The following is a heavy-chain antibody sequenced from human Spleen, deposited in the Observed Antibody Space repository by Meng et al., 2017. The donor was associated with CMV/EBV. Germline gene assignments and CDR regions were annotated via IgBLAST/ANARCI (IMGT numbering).Heavy chain of an antibody. V-gene: IGHV1-18*01. CDR1: GYTFITHG. Sequence: ASVKVSCKASGYTFITHGFSWVRQAPGQGLEWMGWISTYNRNTNYEQKFQGRLTLTTDASTDTAYMELRSLRSDDTAVYFCARDAITGSSNFYFDYWGQGTLVTVSS. CDR2: ISTYNRNT. D-gene: IGHD3-10*01. J-gene: IGHJ4*02. CDR3: ARDAITGSSNFYFDY.